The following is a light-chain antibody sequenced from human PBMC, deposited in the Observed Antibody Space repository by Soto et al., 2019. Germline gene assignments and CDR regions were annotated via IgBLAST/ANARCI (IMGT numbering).Light chain of an antibody. CDR1: QAITNY. J-gene: IGKJ5*01. CDR3: QQSAITPVT. CDR2: AGS. V-gene: IGKV1-39*01. Sequence: DIQLTQSPSSLSASVGDRVTITCRASQAITNYLNWYQQKPGNAPKLLIYAGSSLQSGVPSRFSGSGSGTDFTLTISSLRPEDFATYYCQQSAITPVTVGQGTRLEIK.